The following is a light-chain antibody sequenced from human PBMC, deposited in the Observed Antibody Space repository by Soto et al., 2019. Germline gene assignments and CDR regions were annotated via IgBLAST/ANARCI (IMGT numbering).Light chain of an antibody. CDR3: QSYDSTDQV. CDR2: ADD. J-gene: IGLJ3*02. Sequence: NFMLIQLHSVSESPGKTVTISCTRSSGGIASNFVQWIQQRPGTSPTTVIYADDQRPSVVPDRFSGSVDSSSTSASLPISGLQTEDEADCFCQSYDSTDQVFCGGTELAVL. V-gene: IGLV6-57*01. CDR1: SGGIASNF.